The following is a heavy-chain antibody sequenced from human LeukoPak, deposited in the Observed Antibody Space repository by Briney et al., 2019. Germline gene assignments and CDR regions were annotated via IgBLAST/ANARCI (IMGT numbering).Heavy chain of an antibody. CDR3: ARDSYSPEYFQH. J-gene: IGHJ1*01. V-gene: IGHV3-66*01. D-gene: IGHD2-15*01. CDR1: GFSVSNNY. CDR2: IYSGGST. Sequence: GGSLRLSCAASGFSVSNNYMSWVRQAPGKGLEWVSVIYSGGSTFYADSVKGRFTISRDNSKNTLYLQMNSLRAEDTAVYYWARDSYSPEYFQHWGQGTLVTVSS.